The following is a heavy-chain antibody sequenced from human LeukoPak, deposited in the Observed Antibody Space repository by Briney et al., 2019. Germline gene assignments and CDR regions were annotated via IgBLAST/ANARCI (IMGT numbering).Heavy chain of an antibody. J-gene: IGHJ4*02. CDR2: IGNKVSNYAT. D-gene: IGHD3-3*01. CDR3: AGNYDSWAGLNY. Sequence: GGSLKLSCAASGFTFSGSAMHWVRQASGKGLEWVGHIGNKVSNYATEYAASLRGRFTISRDDSKDTAYLQVNSLKTEDTAVYYCAGNYDSWAGLNYWGQGTLVTVSS. CDR1: GFTFSGSA. V-gene: IGHV3-73*01.